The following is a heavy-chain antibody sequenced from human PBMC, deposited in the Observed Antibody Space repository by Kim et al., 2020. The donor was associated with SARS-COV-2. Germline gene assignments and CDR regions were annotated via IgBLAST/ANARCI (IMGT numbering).Heavy chain of an antibody. J-gene: IGHJ4*02. Sequence: GWSLRLSCAAFGFIVTDYYVSWVRRAPGKGLEWVSVIYGGGSTYYADSVKGRFTISRDNSKNTVYLQMNSLRADDTAVYYCTRGSLTWRALKGGQFEYWGRGTLVTVSS. D-gene: IGHD1-1*01. CDR3: TRGSLTWRALKGGQFEY. V-gene: IGHV3-53*01. CDR1: GFIVTDYY. CDR2: IYGGGST.